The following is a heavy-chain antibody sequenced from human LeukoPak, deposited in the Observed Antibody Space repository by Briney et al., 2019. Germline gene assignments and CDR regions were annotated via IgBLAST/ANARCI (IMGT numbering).Heavy chain of an antibody. CDR2: ISAYNSNT. D-gene: IGHD3-10*01. V-gene: IGHV1-18*01. CDR1: GYTFTSYG. CDR3: ARDLERFGESDY. J-gene: IGHJ6*04. Sequence: ASVKVSCKASGYTFTSYGISWVRQAPGQGLEWMGWISAYNSNTNYAQKLQGRVTMTTDTSTSTAYMELRSLRSDDTAVYYCARDLERFGESDYWGKGTTVTISS.